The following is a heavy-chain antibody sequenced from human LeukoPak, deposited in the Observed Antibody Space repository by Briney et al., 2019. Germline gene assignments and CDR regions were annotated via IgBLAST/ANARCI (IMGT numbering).Heavy chain of an antibody. CDR3: ARDEDGNFDY. V-gene: IGHV1-69*04. J-gene: IGHJ4*02. Sequence: SVKVSCKASGGTFSSYATSWVRQAPGQGLEWMGRIIPILGIANYAQKFQGRVTITADKSTSTAYMELSSLRSEDTAVYYCARDEDGNFDYWGQGTLVTVSS. CDR2: IIPILGIA. CDR1: GGTFSSYA.